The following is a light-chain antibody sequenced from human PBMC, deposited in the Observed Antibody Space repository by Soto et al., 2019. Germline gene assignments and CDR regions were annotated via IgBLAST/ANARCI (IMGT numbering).Light chain of an antibody. CDR2: DAS. CDR3: QQRSNWLT. V-gene: IGKV3-11*01. J-gene: IGKJ4*01. CDR1: QSVRSY. Sequence: EIVFTQSPATLSFSRGERATLSCRASQSVRSYLAWYQQKPGQAPRLLIYDASNRATGIPARFSGSGSGTDFTLTISSLEPEDFAVYYCQQRSNWLTLGGGTKVDIK.